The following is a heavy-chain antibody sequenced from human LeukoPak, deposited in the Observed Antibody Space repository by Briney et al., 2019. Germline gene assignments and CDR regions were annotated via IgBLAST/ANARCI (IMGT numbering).Heavy chain of an antibody. D-gene: IGHD3-10*01. CDR2: INPNSGGT. Sequence: GASVKVSCMASGYTFTGYYMHWVRQAPGQGLEWMGWINPNSGGTNYAQKFQGWVTMTRDTSISTAYMELSRLRSDDTAVYYCARDGGYYYGSGSYYNAEYYYGMDVWGKGTTVTVSS. J-gene: IGHJ6*04. CDR3: ARDGGYYYGSGSYYNAEYYYGMDV. CDR1: GYTFTGYY. V-gene: IGHV1-2*04.